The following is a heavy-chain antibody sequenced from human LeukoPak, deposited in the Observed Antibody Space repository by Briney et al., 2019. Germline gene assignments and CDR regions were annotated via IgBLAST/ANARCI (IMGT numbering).Heavy chain of an antibody. CDR2: IGPADGAR. Sequence: ASVKVSCKTSGYTFTRHYVHWVRQAPGQGLEWVGVIGPADGARSYPPRFQGRVTMTGDTSTSTVYMELSSLRSEDTAVYYCARDHSDTKPRPNWWFDPWGQGTLVIVSS. V-gene: IGHV1-46*01. CDR3: ARDHSDTKPRPNWWFDP. J-gene: IGHJ5*02. CDR1: GYTFTRHY. D-gene: IGHD1-1*01.